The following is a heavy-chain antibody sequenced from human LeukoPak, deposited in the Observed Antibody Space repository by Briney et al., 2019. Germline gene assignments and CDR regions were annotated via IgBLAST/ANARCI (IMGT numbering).Heavy chain of an antibody. CDR2: IYNSGTT. V-gene: IGHV4-59*01. J-gene: IGHJ3*02. CDR3: ARDQGKDDYVWGSYRLGTPDAFDI. D-gene: IGHD3-16*02. CDR1: GGSIGNYH. Sequence: PSETLSLTCAVSGGSIGNYHWSWIRRPPGKGLEWIGYIYNSGTTNYNPSLKSRVTMSADTSKNQVSLTLNSVTAADTAVYYCARDQGKDDYVWGSYRLGTPDAFDIWGQGTMVTVSS.